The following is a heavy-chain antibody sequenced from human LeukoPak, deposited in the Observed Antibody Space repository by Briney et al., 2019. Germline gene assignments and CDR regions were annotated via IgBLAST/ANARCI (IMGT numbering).Heavy chain of an antibody. CDR3: ARDGDILTGSFDY. CDR2: MSYDGSNK. J-gene: IGHJ4*02. CDR1: GFTFSSYG. D-gene: IGHD3-9*01. Sequence: GGSLRLSCAASGFTFSSYGMHWVRQAPGKGLEWVAVMSYDGSNKYYADSVKGRFTISRDNSKNTLYLQMNSLRAEDTAVYYCARDGDILTGSFDYWGQGTLVTVSS. V-gene: IGHV3-30*03.